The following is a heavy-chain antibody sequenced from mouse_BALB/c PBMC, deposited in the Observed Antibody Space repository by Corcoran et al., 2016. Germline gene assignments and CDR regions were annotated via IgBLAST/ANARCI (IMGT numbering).Heavy chain of an antibody. V-gene: IGHV1S34*01. J-gene: IGHJ1*01. CDR2: ISCYNGAT. CDR3: VRGAMIPTWYYDV. Sequence: LVKTGASVKISCKASGYSFTGYYMHWVKQSHGKSLEWIGYISCYNGATSYNQKFKGKATFTVDTSSSTAYMQFNSLTSEDSAVYYCVRGAMIPTWYYDVWGARTTVTVS. CDR1: GYSFTGYY. D-gene: IGHD2-3*01.